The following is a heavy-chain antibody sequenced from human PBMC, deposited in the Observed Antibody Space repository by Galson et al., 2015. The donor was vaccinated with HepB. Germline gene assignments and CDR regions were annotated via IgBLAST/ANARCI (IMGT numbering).Heavy chain of an antibody. J-gene: IGHJ4*02. CDR3: ARDDGYNSGWGY. Sequence: QSGAEVKKPGESLRISCKASGYTFSDHYIQWVRQAPGQGLEWMGWITPKRGDTNYAQTFKGRVTMTRDTSTSTAYLEVSGLRSDDTAMYYCARDDGYNSGWGYWGQGTLVTVSS. D-gene: IGHD6-19*01. V-gene: IGHV1-2*02. CDR2: ITPKRGDT. CDR1: GYTFSDHY.